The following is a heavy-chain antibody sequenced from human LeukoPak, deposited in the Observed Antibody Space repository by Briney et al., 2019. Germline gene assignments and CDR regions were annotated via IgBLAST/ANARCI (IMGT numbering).Heavy chain of an antibody. Sequence: KPGGSLRLSCAASGFTFSDYYMSWIRQAPGKGLEWVSYISSSSYTNYADSVKGRFTISRDSAKNSLYLQMNSLGAEDTAVYYCARDHLYSSSWYPVVHYYYYYGMDVWGQGTTVTVSS. CDR2: ISSSSYT. D-gene: IGHD6-13*01. J-gene: IGHJ6*02. CDR3: ARDHLYSSSWYPVVHYYYYYGMDV. V-gene: IGHV3-11*05. CDR1: GFTFSDYY.